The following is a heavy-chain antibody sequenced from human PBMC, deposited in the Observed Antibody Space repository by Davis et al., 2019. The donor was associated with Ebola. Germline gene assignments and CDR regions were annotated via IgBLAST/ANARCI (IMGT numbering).Heavy chain of an antibody. CDR1: GFTFSSYS. CDR3: AKSGLSFGVVKYHYGMDV. Sequence: GESLKISCVASGFTFSSYSMNWVRQAPGKGLEWVSAISGSGGSTHYADSVKGRFTISRDNSKKTLYLQMNCLRAEDTAVYYCAKSGLSFGVVKYHYGMDVWGKGTTVTVSS. D-gene: IGHD3-3*01. CDR2: ISGSGGST. V-gene: IGHV3-23*01. J-gene: IGHJ6*04.